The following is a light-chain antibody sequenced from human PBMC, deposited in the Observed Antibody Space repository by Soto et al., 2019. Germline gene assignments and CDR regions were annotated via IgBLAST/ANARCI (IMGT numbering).Light chain of an antibody. CDR2: SAS. CDR1: QSISTW. V-gene: IGKV1-5*01. CDR3: QQADSIPWT. J-gene: IGKJ1*01. Sequence: DIQMTQSPSILSASVGDRVTITCRASQSISTWVDWYQQKPGKAPKLLIYSASALKRGVPSRFSGSGSGTDFALTVSSLQPEDFATYYCQQADSIPWTFGQGTKVDIK.